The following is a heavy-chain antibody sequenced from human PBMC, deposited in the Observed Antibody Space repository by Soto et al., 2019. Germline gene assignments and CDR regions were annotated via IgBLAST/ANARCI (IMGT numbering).Heavy chain of an antibody. V-gene: IGHV3-33*01. CDR1: GFTFSSCG. CDR3: ASPITYSGSFH. D-gene: IGHD1-26*01. Sequence: QVQLVESGGGVVQPGRSLRLSCAASGFTFSSCGMHWVRQAPGKGLEWVAVIWSDGNNKYYADSVKGRFTISRDNSKNTLYLQMNSLIAEDTAVYYCASPITYSGSFHWGQGTLVTGSS. CDR2: IWSDGNNK. J-gene: IGHJ4*02.